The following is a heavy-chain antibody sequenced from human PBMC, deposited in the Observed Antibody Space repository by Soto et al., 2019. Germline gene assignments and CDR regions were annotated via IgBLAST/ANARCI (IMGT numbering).Heavy chain of an antibody. D-gene: IGHD6-13*01. CDR2: INPSGGST. CDR1: GYTFTSYY. Sequence: RASVKVSCKASGYTFTSYYMHWVRQAPGQGLEWMGIINPSGGSTSYAQKFQGRVTMTRDTSTSTVYMELSSLRSEDTAVYYCARDQVIAAAGLHYYYYYGMDVWGQGTTVTVSS. V-gene: IGHV1-46*01. J-gene: IGHJ6*02. CDR3: ARDQVIAAAGLHYYYYYGMDV.